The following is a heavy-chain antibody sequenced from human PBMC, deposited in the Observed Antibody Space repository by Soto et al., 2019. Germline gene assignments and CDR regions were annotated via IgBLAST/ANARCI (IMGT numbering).Heavy chain of an antibody. D-gene: IGHD5-12*01. CDR2: IYHMGGT. J-gene: IGHJ5*02. CDR1: GGSISSDY. Sequence: SETLSLTCTVPGGSISSDYWSWIRQSPGKGLEWIGYIYHMGGTDYNPSLKSRVTISIDKSKNQFSLNLRSVTAADTAVYFCARFTYKSGFNWFDPWGQGTQVTVSS. V-gene: IGHV4-59*03. CDR3: ARFTYKSGFNWFDP.